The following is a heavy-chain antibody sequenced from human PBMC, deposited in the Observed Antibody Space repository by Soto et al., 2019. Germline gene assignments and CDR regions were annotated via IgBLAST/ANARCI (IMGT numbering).Heavy chain of an antibody. D-gene: IGHD3-22*01. CDR1: GYTFTSYY. Sequence: ASVKVSGTESGYTFTSYYMHCVRQAPGQGLEWMGIINPSGGSTSYAQKFQGRVTMTRGTSTSTVYMELSSLRSEDTAVYYCARSAYYYDSSGYDFDYWGQGTLVTVSS. CDR3: ARSAYYYDSSGYDFDY. CDR2: INPSGGST. J-gene: IGHJ4*02. V-gene: IGHV1-46*01.